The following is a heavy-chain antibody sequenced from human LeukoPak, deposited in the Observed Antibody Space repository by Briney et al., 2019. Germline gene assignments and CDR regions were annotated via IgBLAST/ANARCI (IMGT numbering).Heavy chain of an antibody. Sequence: GVSLRLSCAASGFIFSNYVMSWVRRAPGKGVECVSVISGSGSFAYYADSVKGRFTISRDNSKYTLYLQINGVRAEDTAVYYCAKCYSNNWSDAFDIWGQGTMVTVS. CDR3: AKCYSNNWSDAFDI. J-gene: IGHJ3*02. V-gene: IGHV3-23*01. CDR2: ISGSGSFA. D-gene: IGHD6-13*01. CDR1: GFIFSNYV.